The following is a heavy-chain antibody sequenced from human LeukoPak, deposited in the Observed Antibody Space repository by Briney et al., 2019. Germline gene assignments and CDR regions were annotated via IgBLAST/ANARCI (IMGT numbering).Heavy chain of an antibody. Sequence: GGSLRLSCAASGFTFSDYYMSWIRQAPGKGLEWVSYISSSGSITYYADSVKGRLTISRDNAKNSLYLQMNSLRAEDTAVYYCARREGATEFNYWGQGTLVTVSS. CDR3: ARREGATEFNY. J-gene: IGHJ4*02. D-gene: IGHD1-26*01. CDR1: GFTFSDYY. V-gene: IGHV3-11*01. CDR2: ISSSGSIT.